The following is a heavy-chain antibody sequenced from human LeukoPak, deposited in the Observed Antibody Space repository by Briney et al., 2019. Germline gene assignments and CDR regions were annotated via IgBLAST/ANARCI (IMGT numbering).Heavy chain of an antibody. D-gene: IGHD1-26*01. J-gene: IGHJ4*02. CDR2: ISSSGSTI. Sequence: GSLILSYAASGSTFSDYYMSWLRPAPGKGLERVSYISSSGSTIYYADSVKGRFTISRDNAKNSLYLQMNSLRAEDTAVYYCARYIGTYSEYFDYWGQGTLVTVSS. CDR3: ARYIGTYSEYFDY. CDR1: GSTFSDYY. V-gene: IGHV3-11*04.